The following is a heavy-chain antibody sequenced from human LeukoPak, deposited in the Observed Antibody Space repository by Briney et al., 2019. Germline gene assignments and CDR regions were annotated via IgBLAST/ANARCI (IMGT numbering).Heavy chain of an antibody. CDR1: GWSFSGYY. D-gene: IGHD6-13*01. V-gene: IGHV4-34*01. CDR2: INHSGST. J-gene: IGHJ6*02. Sequence: SETLSLTCAVYGWSFSGYYWSWIRQPPGKGLEWIGEINHSGSTNYNPSLKSRVTISVNKSKNQFSLKLSSVTAADTAVYYCARGKRGIAAAGTGYYYGMDVWGQGTTVTVSS. CDR3: ARGKRGIAAAGTGYYYGMDV.